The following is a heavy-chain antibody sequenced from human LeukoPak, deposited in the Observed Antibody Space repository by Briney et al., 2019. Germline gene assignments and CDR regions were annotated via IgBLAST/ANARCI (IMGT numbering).Heavy chain of an antibody. J-gene: IGHJ4*02. CDR3: ARGLFDAPVRRVLRY. V-gene: IGHV1-8*01. CDR2: MNPNSGNT. Sequence: ASVNVSCKASGYTFTSYDIHWVRQATGQGLEWMGWMNPNSGNTGYAQKFQGRVTMTRNTSISTAYMELSSLRSEDTAVYYCARGLFDAPVRRVLRYWGQGTLVTVSS. CDR1: GYTFTSYD. D-gene: IGHD3-9*01.